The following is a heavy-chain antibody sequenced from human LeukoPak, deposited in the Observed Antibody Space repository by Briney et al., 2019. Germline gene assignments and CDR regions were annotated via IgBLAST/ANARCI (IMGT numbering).Heavy chain of an antibody. V-gene: IGHV1-58*02. CDR3: AAAQTPSGSYSDAFDI. Sequence: SVKVSCKASGFTFTSSAMQWVRQARGQRLEWIGWIVVGSGNTNYAQKFQERVTITRDMSTSTAYMELSSLRSEDTAVYYCAAAQTPSGSYSDAFDIWGQGTMVTVSS. CDR2: IVVGSGNT. J-gene: IGHJ3*02. D-gene: IGHD1-26*01. CDR1: GFTFTSSA.